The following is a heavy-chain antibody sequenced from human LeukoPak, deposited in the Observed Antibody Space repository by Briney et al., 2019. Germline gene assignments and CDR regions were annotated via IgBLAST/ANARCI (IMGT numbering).Heavy chain of an antibody. CDR1: GFTFSRCG. CDR2: ISGSSTYI. Sequence: GGSLRLSCAASGFTFSRCGMNWVRQAPGKGLEWVSSISGSSTYIYYADSVKGRFTISRDNAKNSLYLQMNSLRAEDTAVYYCARNLPAADYWGQGTLVTVSS. CDR3: ARNLPAADY. V-gene: IGHV3-21*01. D-gene: IGHD2-2*01. J-gene: IGHJ4*02.